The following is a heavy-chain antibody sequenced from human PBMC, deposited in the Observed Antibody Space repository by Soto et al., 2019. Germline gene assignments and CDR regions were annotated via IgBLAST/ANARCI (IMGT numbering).Heavy chain of an antibody. CDR2: IYYSGST. D-gene: IGHD3-10*01. CDR1: GGSISSYY. CDR3: ARDPQEYNWFDP. V-gene: IGHV4-59*01. J-gene: IGHJ5*02. Sequence: PSETLSLTCTVSGGSISSYYWSWIRQPPGKGLEWIGYIYYSGSTNYNPSLKSRVTISVDTSKNQFSLKLSSVTAADTAVYYCARDPQEYNWFDPWGQGTLVTVSS.